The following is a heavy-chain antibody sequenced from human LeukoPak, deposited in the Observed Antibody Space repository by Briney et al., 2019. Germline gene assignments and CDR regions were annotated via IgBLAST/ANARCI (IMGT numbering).Heavy chain of an antibody. J-gene: IGHJ5*02. D-gene: IGHD3-10*01. V-gene: IGHV3-23*01. CDR1: GFTFSSYA. CDR2: ISASGDRT. CDR3: AKDSGVHWFDP. Sequence: GGSLRLSCAASGFTFSSYAMSWFRQAPGKGLEWVTAISASGDRTYFADSVKGRFTIFRDNSKNTVSLQMSSLRADDTAVYYCAKDSGVHWFDPWGQGTLVTVSS.